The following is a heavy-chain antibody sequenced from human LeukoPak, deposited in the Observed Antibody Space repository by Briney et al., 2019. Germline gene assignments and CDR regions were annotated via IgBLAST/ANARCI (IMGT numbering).Heavy chain of an antibody. CDR3: AKGPQDIFDY. CDR2: ISYDGSNK. Sequence: GGSLRLSCAASGFTFSSFWMSWVRQAPGKGLEWVAVISYDGSNKYYADSVKGRFTISRDNSKNTLYLQMNSLRAEDTAVYYCAKGPQDIFDYWGQGTLVTVSS. J-gene: IGHJ4*02. V-gene: IGHV3-30*18. CDR1: GFTFSSFW.